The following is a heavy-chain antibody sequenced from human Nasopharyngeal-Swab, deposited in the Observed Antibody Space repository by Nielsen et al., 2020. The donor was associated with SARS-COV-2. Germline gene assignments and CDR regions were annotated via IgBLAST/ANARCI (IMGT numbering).Heavy chain of an antibody. V-gene: IGHV3-23*01. D-gene: IGHD6-19*01. CDR2: ISGSGDTT. Sequence: GESLKISCVASGFTFSSYAMSWVRQAPGKGLEWVSSISGSGDTTHYADSVEGRFTISRDTSKNTVFLQMNSLRAEDTALFFCAKDGGGWLTSGWYYFDFWGQGSQVTVSS. CDR1: GFTFSSYA. CDR3: AKDGGGWLTSGWYYFDF. J-gene: IGHJ4*02.